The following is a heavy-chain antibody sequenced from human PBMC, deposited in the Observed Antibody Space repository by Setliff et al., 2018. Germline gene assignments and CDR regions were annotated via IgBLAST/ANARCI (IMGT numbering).Heavy chain of an antibody. V-gene: IGHV1-2*02. D-gene: IGHD5-12*01. J-gene: IGHJ4*02. CDR2: INLNTGNI. Sequence: GASVKVSCKASGFSFSDYLMNWMRQTPDQRIEWMGRINLNTGNIFYAQEFQGRVTLTRDASISTAYMELTGLRYDDTAIYYCARDTLALKDITLFDYWGQGTLVTVS. CDR1: GFSFSDYL. CDR3: ARDTLALKDITLFDY.